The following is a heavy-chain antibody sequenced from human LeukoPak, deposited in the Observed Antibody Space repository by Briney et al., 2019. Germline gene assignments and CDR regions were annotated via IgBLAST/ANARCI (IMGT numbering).Heavy chain of an antibody. CDR2: INPSSDGGTT. V-gene: IGHV3-15*01. J-gene: IGHJ4*02. CDR1: GFTFTKAW. D-gene: IGHD5-18*01. Sequence: GGPLRLSCAASGFTFTKAWMSWVRQAPGKGLEWVGHINPSSDGGTTDYAAPVKGRFSISRDDSKNTLHLQMNRLKTEDTAVYYCTTGTWIQLWLADYWGQGTLVTVSS. CDR3: TTGTWIQLWLADY.